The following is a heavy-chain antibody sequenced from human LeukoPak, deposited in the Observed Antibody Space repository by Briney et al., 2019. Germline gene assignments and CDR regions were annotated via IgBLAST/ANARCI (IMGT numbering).Heavy chain of an antibody. V-gene: IGHV3-23*01. CDR2: IIGSGGIT. D-gene: IGHD3-10*01. CDR1: GFTFSSYA. CDR3: AKDMERSGSYLIDY. Sequence: PGGSLRLSWAASGFTFSSYAMSWVRQAPGKGLEWVSAIIGSGGITYYADSVKGRFPISRDNSKNTLYLQMNSLRAEATALYYCAKDMERSGSYLIDYWGQGTLVSVSS. J-gene: IGHJ4*02.